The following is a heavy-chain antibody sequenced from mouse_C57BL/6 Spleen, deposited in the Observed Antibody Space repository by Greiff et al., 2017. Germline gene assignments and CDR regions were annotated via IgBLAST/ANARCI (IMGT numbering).Heavy chain of an antibody. Sequence: VQLQQSGAELVKPGASVKISCKASGYTFTDYYINWVKQRPGQGLEWIGKIGPGSGSTYYNEKFKGKATLTADKASSTAYMQLSSLTSEDSAVYFCARCLYSNYPYAMDYWGQGTSVTDSS. CDR1: GYTFTDYY. V-gene: IGHV1-77*01. CDR2: IGPGSGST. J-gene: IGHJ4*01. CDR3: ARCLYSNYPYAMDY. D-gene: IGHD2-5*01.